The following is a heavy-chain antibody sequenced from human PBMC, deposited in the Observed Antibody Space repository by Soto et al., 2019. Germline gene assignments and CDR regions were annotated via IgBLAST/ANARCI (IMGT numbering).Heavy chain of an antibody. CDR3: ARLNSGWYDY. D-gene: IGHD6-19*01. Sequence: EVQLVESGGGVVQPGGSLRLSCAASGFPFSDYWMHWVRQAPGKGLVWVSRIKGDATYTNYADFVKGRFTISRDNAKNTLYLQMNSLRAEDTAVYYCARLNSGWYDYWGQGTTVTVSS. V-gene: IGHV3-74*01. CDR2: IKGDATYT. CDR1: GFPFSDYW. J-gene: IGHJ4*03.